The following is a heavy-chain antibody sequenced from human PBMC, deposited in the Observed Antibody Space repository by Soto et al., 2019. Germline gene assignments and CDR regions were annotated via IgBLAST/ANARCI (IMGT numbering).Heavy chain of an antibody. J-gene: IGHJ4*02. Sequence: SGTLCLTCDVSGCSISNNYVWTWVRQFPGEGRQWIGEIFHSGSTNYNPPLKNRVNISVDKSNNRFSLMLSSVTAADTAVYFCARGDFWSGSDYWGQGIQVTVSS. CDR3: ARGDFWSGSDY. CDR2: IFHSGST. V-gene: IGHV4-4*02. D-gene: IGHD3-3*01. CDR1: GCSISNNYV.